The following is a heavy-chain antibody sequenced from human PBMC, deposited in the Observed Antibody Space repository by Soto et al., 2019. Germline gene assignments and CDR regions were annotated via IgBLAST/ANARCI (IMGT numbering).Heavy chain of an antibody. Sequence: EVQLVESGGGLVQPGGSLRLSCAASGFTFSSYWMHWVRQAPGKGLVWVSRINSDGSSTSYADSVKGRFTISRDNAKNRLYLQMNSLSAEDTAVYYCARDSAHCSGGSCYSHKTPDDGFDIWGQGTMVTVSS. CDR3: ARDSAHCSGGSCYSHKTPDDGFDI. CDR2: INSDGSST. D-gene: IGHD2-15*01. V-gene: IGHV3-74*01. J-gene: IGHJ3*02. CDR1: GFTFSSYW.